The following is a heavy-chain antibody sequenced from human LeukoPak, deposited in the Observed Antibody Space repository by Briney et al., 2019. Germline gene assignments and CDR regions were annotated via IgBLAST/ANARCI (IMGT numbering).Heavy chain of an antibody. V-gene: IGHV1-18*04. Sequence: ASVKVSCKASGFTFTSYGISWVRQAPGQGIEWMGWISAYNGNTNYAQKLQGRVTMTTDTSTSTAYMELRSLRSDDTAVYYCARSPYGRWFDPWGQGTLVTVSS. CDR3: ARSPYGRWFDP. D-gene: IGHD1-26*01. CDR1: GFTFTSYG. J-gene: IGHJ5*02. CDR2: ISAYNGNT.